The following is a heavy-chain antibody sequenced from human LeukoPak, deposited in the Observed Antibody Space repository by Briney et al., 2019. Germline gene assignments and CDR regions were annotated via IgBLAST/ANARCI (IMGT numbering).Heavy chain of an antibody. CDR1: GYTFTSYG. CDR3: ARKYCSGGSCYAPIDF. D-gene: IGHD2-15*01. V-gene: IGHV1-18*01. Sequence: ASVKVSCKACGYTFTSYGISWVRQAPGQGLEWMGWISAYNGNTNYAQKLQGRVTMTTDTSTSTAYMELRSLRSDDTAVYYCARKYCSGGSCYAPIDFWGQGTLVTVSS. CDR2: ISAYNGNT. J-gene: IGHJ4*02.